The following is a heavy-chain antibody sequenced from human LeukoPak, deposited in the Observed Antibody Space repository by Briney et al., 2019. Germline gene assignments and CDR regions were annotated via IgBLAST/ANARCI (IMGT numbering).Heavy chain of an antibody. V-gene: IGHV4-31*03. D-gene: IGHD2-2*01. Sequence: SETLSLTCTVSGGSLCSGGYYCSWIRRHPGEGLEWIGSIYYSGSTYFTPSLMSRVSISVDTSMNQFSLMRGSVTAAVPSVCYCARDLGATYAYWGEASLVTVSS. CDR3: ARDLGATYAY. CDR2: IYYSGST. CDR1: GGSLCSGGYY. J-gene: IGHJ4*02.